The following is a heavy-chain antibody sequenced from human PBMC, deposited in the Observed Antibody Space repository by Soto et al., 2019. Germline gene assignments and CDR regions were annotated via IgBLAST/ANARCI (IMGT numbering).Heavy chain of an antibody. J-gene: IGHJ4*02. V-gene: IGHV4-61*01. Sequence: PSETLSLTFTVSDASVSSGSYYWSWIRQRPGKVLEWIGYSYYSGSTNYNPSLKSRVTISVDTSKNQFSLKLSSVTAADTAVYYCARWAEGSGSYGIFDYWGQGTLVTVSS. D-gene: IGHD3-10*01. CDR2: SYYSGST. CDR3: ARWAEGSGSYGIFDY. CDR1: DASVSSGSYY.